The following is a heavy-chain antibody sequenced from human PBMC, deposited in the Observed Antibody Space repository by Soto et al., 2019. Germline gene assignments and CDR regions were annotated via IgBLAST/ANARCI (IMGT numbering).Heavy chain of an antibody. V-gene: IGHV3-21*01. CDR3: ARVDNGYDSQHSYYYYGMDV. CDR1: GFTYSSYS. CDR2: ISSSSSYI. D-gene: IGHD5-12*01. J-gene: IGHJ6*02. Sequence: EVQLVESGGGLVKPGGSLRLSCAASGFTYSSYSMNWVRQAPGKGLEWVSSISSSSSYIYYADSVKGRFTISRDNAKNSLYLQMNSLRAEDTAVYYCARVDNGYDSQHSYYYYGMDVWGQGTTVTVSS.